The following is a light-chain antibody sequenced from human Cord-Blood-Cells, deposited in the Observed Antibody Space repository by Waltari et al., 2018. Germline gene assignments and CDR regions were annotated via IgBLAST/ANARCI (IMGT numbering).Light chain of an antibody. V-gene: IGLV2-14*01. CDR1: SSDDGGYNY. CDR3: SSYTSSSTYV. CDR2: DVS. J-gene: IGLJ1*01. Sequence: QSALTQPAPVSGSPGQSITSSCTGTSSDDGGYNYVSWYQQHPGKAPKLMIYDVSNRPSGVSNRFSGSKSGNTASLTISGLQAEDEADYYCSSYTSSSTYVFGTGTKVTVL.